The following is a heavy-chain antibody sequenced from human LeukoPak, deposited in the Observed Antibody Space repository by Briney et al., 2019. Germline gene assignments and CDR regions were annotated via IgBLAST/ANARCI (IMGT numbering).Heavy chain of an antibody. CDR2: MNPNNGNT. CDR1: GYTFTSYG. CDR3: ARDLDGWFDP. J-gene: IGHJ5*02. Sequence: ASVKVSCKASGYTFTSYGISWVRQATGQGLEWMGWMNPNNGNTGYAQKFQGRVTMTRNTSISTAYMELSSLRSEDTAVYYCARDLDGWFDPWGQGTLVTVSS. V-gene: IGHV1-8*02. D-gene: IGHD1-1*01.